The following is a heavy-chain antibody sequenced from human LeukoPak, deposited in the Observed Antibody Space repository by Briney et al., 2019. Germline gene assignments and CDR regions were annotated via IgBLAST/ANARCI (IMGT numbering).Heavy chain of an antibody. V-gene: IGHV4-59*01. CDR1: GGSISSYY. CDR3: AGNGDYNGAFDI. J-gene: IGHJ3*02. D-gene: IGHD4-17*01. CDR2: IYYSGST. Sequence: PSETLSLTCTVSGGSISSYYWSWIRQPPGKGLEWIGYIYYSGSTNYNPSLKSRVTISVDTSKNQFSLKLSSVTAADTAVYYCAGNGDYNGAFDIWGQGTMVTVSS.